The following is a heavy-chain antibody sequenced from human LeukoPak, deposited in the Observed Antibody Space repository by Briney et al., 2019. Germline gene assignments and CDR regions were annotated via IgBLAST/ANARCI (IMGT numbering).Heavy chain of an antibody. V-gene: IGHV3-7*04. J-gene: IGHJ5*02. Sequence: GGSLRLSCAASGFTFSSYCMSWVRQAPGKGLEWVANMKQDGSEKYYVDSVKGRFTISRDNAKNSLYLQMNSLRAEDTAVYYCVGETYYYDSSVNDWFDPWGQETLVTVSS. CDR1: GFTFSSYC. CDR2: MKQDGSEK. D-gene: IGHD3-22*01. CDR3: VGETYYYDSSVNDWFDP.